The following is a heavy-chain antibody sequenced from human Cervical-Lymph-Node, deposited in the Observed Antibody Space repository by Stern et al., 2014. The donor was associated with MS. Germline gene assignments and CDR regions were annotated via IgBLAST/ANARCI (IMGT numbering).Heavy chain of an antibody. V-gene: IGHV3-33*01. CDR3: ARDGRGARLGDLDY. Sequence: HVQLVESWGGVVQPGRSLRLSCAASGFTFRTYGMHWVRQAPGKGLEWVGGIWYDGSNKYYADSVKGRFTISRDNSKNTLYLQMNSLRAEDTAVYYWARDGRGARLGDLDYWGQGTLVTVSS. D-gene: IGHD3-16*01. CDR2: IWYDGSNK. CDR1: GFTFRTYG. J-gene: IGHJ4*02.